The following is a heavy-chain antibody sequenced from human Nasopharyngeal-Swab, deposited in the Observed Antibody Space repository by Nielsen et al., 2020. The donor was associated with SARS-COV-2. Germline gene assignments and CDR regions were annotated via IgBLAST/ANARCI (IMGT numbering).Heavy chain of an antibody. J-gene: IGHJ6*02. CDR3: ARGLEPGDYVAYYYYGMDV. CDR1: GYTFTSYD. Sequence: ASVKVSCKASGYTFTSYDINWVRQATGQGLEWMGWMNPNSGNTGYAQKFQGRVTMTRNTSISTAYMELSSLRSEDTAVYYCARGLEPGDYVAYYYYGMDVWGQGTTVTVSS. D-gene: IGHD4-17*01. CDR2: MNPNSGNT. V-gene: IGHV1-8*01.